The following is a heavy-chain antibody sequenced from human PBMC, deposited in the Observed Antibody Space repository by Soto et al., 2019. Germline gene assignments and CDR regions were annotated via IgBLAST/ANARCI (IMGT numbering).Heavy chain of an antibody. V-gene: IGHV4-34*01. D-gene: IGHD3-10*01. CDR2: INHSGST. CDR1: GGSFSGYY. J-gene: IGHJ6*03. Sequence: SETMYLTCAVYGGSFSGYYWSWIRQPPGKGLEWIGEINHSGSTNYNPSLKSRVTISVDTSKNQFSLKLSSVTAADTAVYYCARGSTYYYGSGSYLHYYYMDVWGKGTTVTVSS. CDR3: ARGSTYYYGSGSYLHYYYMDV.